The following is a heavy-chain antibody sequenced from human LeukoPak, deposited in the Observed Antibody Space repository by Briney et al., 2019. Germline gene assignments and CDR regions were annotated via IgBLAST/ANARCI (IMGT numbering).Heavy chain of an antibody. V-gene: IGHV4-38-2*02. CDR3: ARDTADSGYDP. D-gene: IGHD5-12*01. CDR1: GGSISSYY. J-gene: IGHJ5*02. Sequence: SETLSLTCTVSGGSISSYYWGWIRQPPGKGLEWIGSIYHSGSTYYNPSLKSRVTISVDTSKNQFSLKLSSVTAADTAVYYCARDTADSGYDPWGQGTLVTVSS. CDR2: IYHSGST.